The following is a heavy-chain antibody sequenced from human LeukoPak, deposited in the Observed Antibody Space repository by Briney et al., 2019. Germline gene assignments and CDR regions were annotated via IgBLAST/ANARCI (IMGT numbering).Heavy chain of an antibody. D-gene: IGHD3-22*01. Sequence: GGSLRLSCAASGFTFSSYAMSWVRQAPGKGLEWVSAISGSGGSTYYADSVKGRFTISRDNSKNTLYLQMNSLRAEDTAVYYCAKVRYYYDSSGYYYFDYWGQGTLVTVSS. CDR2: ISGSGGST. CDR1: GFTFSSYA. J-gene: IGHJ4*02. CDR3: AKVRYYYDSSGYYYFDY. V-gene: IGHV3-23*01.